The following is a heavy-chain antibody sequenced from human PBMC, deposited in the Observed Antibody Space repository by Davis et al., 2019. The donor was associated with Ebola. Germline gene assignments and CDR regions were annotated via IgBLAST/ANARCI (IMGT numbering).Heavy chain of an antibody. CDR3: ARTEGYYYYGMDV. V-gene: IGHV2-70*11. CDR2: LDWDDDK. J-gene: IGHJ6*02. CDR1: GGSISSSSYY. Sequence: TLSLTCTASGGSISSSSYYWGWIRQPPGKALEWLARLDWDDDKYYSTSLKTRLTISKDTSKNQVVLTMTNMDPVDTATYYCARTEGYYYYGMDVWGQGTTVTVSS.